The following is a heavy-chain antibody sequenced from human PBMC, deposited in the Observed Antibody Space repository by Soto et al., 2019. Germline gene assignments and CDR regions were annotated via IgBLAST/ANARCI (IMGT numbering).Heavy chain of an antibody. CDR1: GGSISSYY. CDR2: IYYSGST. CDR3: ARRITMVRGAPLDWFDP. D-gene: IGHD3-10*01. Sequence: QVQLQESGPGLVKPSETLSLTCTVSGGSISSYYWSWIRQPPGKGLEWIGYIYYSGSTNYNPSLKSRVTISVDTSKNQFSLKLSSVTAANTAVYYCARRITMVRGAPLDWFDPWGQGTLVTVSS. J-gene: IGHJ5*02. V-gene: IGHV4-59*08.